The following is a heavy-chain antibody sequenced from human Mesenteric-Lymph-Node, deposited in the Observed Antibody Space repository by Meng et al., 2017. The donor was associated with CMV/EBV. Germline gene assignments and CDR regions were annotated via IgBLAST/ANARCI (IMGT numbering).Heavy chain of an antibody. CDR2: ISSSSTI. CDR1: GFTFSDYY. V-gene: IGHV3-69-1*01. Sequence: GGSLRLSCAASGFTFSDYYMSWVRQAPGKGLEWVSYISSSSTIFYADSVKGRFTISRDNAKNSLYLQMNSLRAEDTAIYYCARGGRPHGLSSAFDYWGQGTLVTVSS. D-gene: IGHD2-2*01. CDR3: ARGGRPHGLSSAFDY. J-gene: IGHJ4*02.